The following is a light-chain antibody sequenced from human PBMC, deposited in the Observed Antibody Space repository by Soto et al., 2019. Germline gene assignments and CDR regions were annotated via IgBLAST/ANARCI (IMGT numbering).Light chain of an antibody. J-gene: IGLJ1*01. V-gene: IGLV2-23*02. Sequence: QSVLTQPASVSRSPGQSITISCTGTSSDVGSYNPVSWYQQHPGKAPKLMIYEVSKRPSGVSNRFSGSKSGNTASLTISGLQSEDEADYYCCSYAGSSTYVFGTGTKVTVL. CDR3: CSYAGSSTYV. CDR1: SSDVGSYNP. CDR2: EVS.